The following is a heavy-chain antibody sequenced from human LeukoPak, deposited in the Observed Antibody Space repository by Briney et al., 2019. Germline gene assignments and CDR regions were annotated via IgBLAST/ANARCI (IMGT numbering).Heavy chain of an antibody. CDR2: FDAEQGET. CDR3: ARSLGDRSGYYPLPFDY. J-gene: IGHJ4*02. D-gene: IGHD3-22*01. Sequence: ASVKVSCKVDGYIVTKLSLHWVRQAPGKGLEWMGGFDAEQGETIYAQKFQGRVTMTEDTSTYTSDMELRSLRSDDTAVYYCARSLGDRSGYYPLPFDYWGQGTLVIVSS. V-gene: IGHV1-24*01. CDR1: GYIVTKLS.